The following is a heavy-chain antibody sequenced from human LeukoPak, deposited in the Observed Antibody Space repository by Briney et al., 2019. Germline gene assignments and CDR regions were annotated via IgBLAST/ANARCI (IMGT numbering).Heavy chain of an antibody. D-gene: IGHD3-10*01. CDR3: ARAKSGEDYYFDY. Sequence: ASVKVSCKASGYTFTGYYMHWVRQAPGQGLEWMGWINPNSGGTNYAQKFQGRVTMTRDTSISTAYMELSRLRSDDTAVYYCARAKSGEDYYFDYWGQGTLVTVSS. CDR2: INPNSGGT. V-gene: IGHV1-2*02. J-gene: IGHJ4*02. CDR1: GYTFTGYY.